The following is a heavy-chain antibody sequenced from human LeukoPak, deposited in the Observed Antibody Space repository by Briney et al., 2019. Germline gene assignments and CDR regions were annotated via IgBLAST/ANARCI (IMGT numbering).Heavy chain of an antibody. J-gene: IGHJ3*02. V-gene: IGHV4-59*02. CDR3: ARSNPALQLDAFDI. CDR2: VYYSGST. Sequence: SETLSLTCVVSGGSVSGYYWGWIRQPPGRGLEWIGYVYYSGSTNYNPSFKSRITISVDTSRNQFSLQLSSVTAADTAVYYCARSNPALQLDAFDIWGQGTMVTVSS. CDR1: GGSVSGYY. D-gene: IGHD1-1*01.